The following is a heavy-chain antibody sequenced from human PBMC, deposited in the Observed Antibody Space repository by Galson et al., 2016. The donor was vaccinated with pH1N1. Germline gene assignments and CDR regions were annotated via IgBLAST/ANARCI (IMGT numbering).Heavy chain of an antibody. CDR2: IYPGDSDT. CDR1: GYTFTKYW. CDR3: ATSRSIAGIHFDY. Sequence: QSGAEVKKPGESLKISCKGSGYTFTKYWIAWVRQMPGKGLEWMGSIYPGDSDTRYSPSFQGQVTISVDKSFSTAYLQWSSLKASDTAIYYCATSRSIAGIHFDYWGQGTLVTVSS. J-gene: IGHJ4*02. D-gene: IGHD1-20*01. V-gene: IGHV5-51*03.